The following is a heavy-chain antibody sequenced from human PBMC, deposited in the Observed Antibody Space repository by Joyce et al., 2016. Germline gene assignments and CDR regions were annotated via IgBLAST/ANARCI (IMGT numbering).Heavy chain of an antibody. CDR2: RSYDGSNP. V-gene: IGHV3-30*01. CDR1: GLTFSDCT. CDR3: ARAYSSGSPLDY. Sequence: QVQLVESGGDVVQPGRSLRLSCAASGLTFSDCTRHWVRQAPGKGLKGVAIRSYDGSNPYYAGSVKGRFTISRDNSKNTLYLQMNSLKPEDMALYYCARAYSSGSPLDYWGRGTLVTVSS. J-gene: IGHJ4*02. D-gene: IGHD6-19*01.